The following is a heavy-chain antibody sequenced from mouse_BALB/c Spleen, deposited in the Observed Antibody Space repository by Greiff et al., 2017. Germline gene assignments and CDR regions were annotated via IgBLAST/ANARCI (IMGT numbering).Heavy chain of an antibody. D-gene: IGHD1-1*01. CDR2: IDPENGDT. J-gene: IGHJ3*01. V-gene: IGHV14-4*02. Sequence: VQLKQSGAELVRSGASVKLSCTASGFNIKDYYMHWVKQRPEQGLEWIGWIDPENGDTEYAPKFQGKATMTADTSSNTAYLQLSSLTSEDTAVYYCARTPYYYGSPWFAYWGQGTLVTVSA. CDR1: GFNIKDYY. CDR3: ARTPYYYGSPWFAY.